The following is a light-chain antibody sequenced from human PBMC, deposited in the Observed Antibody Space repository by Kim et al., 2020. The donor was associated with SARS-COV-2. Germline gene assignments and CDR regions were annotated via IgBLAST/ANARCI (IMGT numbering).Light chain of an antibody. V-gene: IGKV3-20*01. CDR1: QSVTANK. Sequence: LSPGESATLSCRASQSVTANKLAWIQQKPGQAPRFLIYRASSRATGIPDRFSGSGSGTDFTLTISRLEPEDFAVYYCQQYFTAPLTVGGGTRVE. CDR2: RAS. CDR3: QQYFTAPLT. J-gene: IGKJ4*01.